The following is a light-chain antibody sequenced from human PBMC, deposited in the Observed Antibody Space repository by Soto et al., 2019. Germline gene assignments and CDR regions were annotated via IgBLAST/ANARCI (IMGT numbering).Light chain of an antibody. CDR2: FNN. Sequence: QSVLTQPPSASGTPGQSVTISCFGSSSNIGSNTVSWYQQVPGTAPKVLIYFNNQRPSGVPDRFSGSKSGTSASLAISGLQSEDEADYFCAAWDDSLNGRVFGGGTKLTVL. J-gene: IGLJ2*01. CDR1: SSNIGSNT. V-gene: IGLV1-44*01. CDR3: AAWDDSLNGRV.